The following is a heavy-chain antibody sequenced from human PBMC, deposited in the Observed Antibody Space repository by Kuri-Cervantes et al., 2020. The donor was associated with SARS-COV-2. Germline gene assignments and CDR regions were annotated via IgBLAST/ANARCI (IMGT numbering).Heavy chain of an antibody. CDR2: IIPIFGTA. J-gene: IGHJ4*02. D-gene: IGHD2-2*01. CDR3: ARVGAIVVAPAAIPDFEY. V-gene: IGHV1-69*05. CDR1: GGTFSSYA. Sequence: SVKVSCKASGGTFSSYAISWVRQAPGQGLEWMGGIIPIFGTANYAQKFQGRVTMTTDTSTSTAYMELRSLRADDTAVYYCARVGAIVVAPAAIPDFEYWGQGTLVTVSS.